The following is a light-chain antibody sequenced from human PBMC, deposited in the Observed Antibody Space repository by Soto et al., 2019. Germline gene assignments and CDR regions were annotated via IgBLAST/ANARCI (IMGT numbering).Light chain of an antibody. V-gene: IGKV3-11*01. Sequence: EIVLTQSPATLFLSPGERATLSCRASQSVSRSLAWYQQKPGQAPRLLIYDASNRATGIPARFSGSGSGTVFTLTIRSLEPEDFAVYYCQQRTNWPLWTFGQGTKVAIK. CDR2: DAS. CDR1: QSVSRS. J-gene: IGKJ1*01. CDR3: QQRTNWPLWT.